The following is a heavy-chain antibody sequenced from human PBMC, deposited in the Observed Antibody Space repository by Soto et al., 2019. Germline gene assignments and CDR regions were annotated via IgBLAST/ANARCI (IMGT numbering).Heavy chain of an antibody. V-gene: IGHV3-30*18. Sequence: QVQLVESGGGVVQPGRSLRLSCTTSGFTFSNYGMHWVRQAPGKGLEWVAVISYDGSKKYYADSVKGRFSISRDNSKNTLYLQMNSLGAEDTAVYYCAKDGETWGERTLVTVSS. CDR3: AKDGET. CDR2: ISYDGSKK. D-gene: IGHD3-10*01. CDR1: GFTFSNYG. J-gene: IGHJ5*02.